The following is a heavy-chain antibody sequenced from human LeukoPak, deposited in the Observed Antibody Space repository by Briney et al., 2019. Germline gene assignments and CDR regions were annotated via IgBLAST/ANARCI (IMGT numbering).Heavy chain of an antibody. D-gene: IGHD6-13*01. CDR1: GYTFTSYY. Sequence: ASVKVSYKASGYTFTSYYMHWVRQAPGQGLEWMGIINPSGGSTSYAQKFQGRVTMTRDTSTSTVYMELSSLRSEDTAVYYCARDRQQLADFDYWGQGTLVSVSS. CDR3: ARDRQQLADFDY. CDR2: INPSGGST. J-gene: IGHJ4*02. V-gene: IGHV1-46*01.